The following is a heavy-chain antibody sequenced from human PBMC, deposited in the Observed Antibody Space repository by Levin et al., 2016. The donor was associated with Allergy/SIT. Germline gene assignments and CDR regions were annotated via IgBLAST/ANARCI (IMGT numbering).Heavy chain of an antibody. CDR3: ARDLGIYCSGGSCSMSTNWFDP. D-gene: IGHD2-15*01. V-gene: IGHV1-2*04. Sequence: WVRQAPGQGLEWMGWINPNSGGTNYAQKFQGWVTMTRDTSISTAYMELSRLRSDDTAVYYCARDLGIYCSGGSCSMSTNWFDPWGQGILVTVSS. J-gene: IGHJ5*01. CDR2: INPNSGGT.